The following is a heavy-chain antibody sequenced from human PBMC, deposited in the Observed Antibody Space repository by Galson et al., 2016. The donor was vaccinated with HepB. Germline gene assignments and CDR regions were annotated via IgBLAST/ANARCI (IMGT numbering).Heavy chain of an antibody. CDR3: ARDRGSPDAFDI. D-gene: IGHD6-25*01. CDR2: INPSGGNR. V-gene: IGHV1-46*01. J-gene: IGHJ3*02. CDR1: GYTFTNYY. Sequence: SVKVSCKASGYTFTNYYLRWVRQAPGQGLEWIGIINPSGGNRRYAQKFQGRVTLARDTSPSTVHMELSSLRSEDTAVYYCARDRGSPDAFDIWGQGTLVTVSS.